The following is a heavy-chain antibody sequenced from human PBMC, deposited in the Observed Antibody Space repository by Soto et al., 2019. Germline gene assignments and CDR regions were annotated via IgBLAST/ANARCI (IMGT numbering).Heavy chain of an antibody. CDR1: GFTFSSYG. CDR3: AKGAQVGDY. Sequence: QVQLVESGGGVVQPGRSLRLSCAASGFTFSSYGMHWVRHAPGKGLEWVAVISYDGSNKYYADSVKGRFTISRDNSKNTLYLQMNSLRAEDTAVYYCAKGAQVGDYWGQGTLVTFSS. J-gene: IGHJ4*02. CDR2: ISYDGSNK. V-gene: IGHV3-30*18.